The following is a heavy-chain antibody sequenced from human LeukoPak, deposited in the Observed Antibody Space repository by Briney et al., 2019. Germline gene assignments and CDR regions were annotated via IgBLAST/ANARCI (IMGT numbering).Heavy chain of an antibody. D-gene: IGHD3-3*01. CDR2: ISAYNGNT. V-gene: IGHV1-18*01. J-gene: IGHJ4*02. Sequence: ASVKVSCKASGYTFTSYGISWVRQAPGQGLEWMGWISAYNGNTNYAQKLQGRVTMTTDTSTSTAYMELRSLRSDDTAVYYCARTYYDFWSGYYYYSCQGTLVTVSS. CDR1: GYTFTSYG. CDR3: ARTYYDFWSGYYYY.